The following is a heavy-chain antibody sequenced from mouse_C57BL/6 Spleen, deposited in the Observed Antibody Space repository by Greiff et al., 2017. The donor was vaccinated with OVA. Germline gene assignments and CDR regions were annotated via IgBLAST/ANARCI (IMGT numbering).Heavy chain of an antibody. Sequence: EVKLMESGEGLVKPGGSLKLSCAASGFTFSSYAMSWVRQTPEKRLEWVAYISSGGDYIYYADTVKGRITISIDNARNTLYLQMSSLKSEDTAMYYCTGEGAGYFDYWGQGTTLTVSS. CDR1: GFTFSSYA. CDR2: ISSGGDYI. V-gene: IGHV5-9-1*02. CDR3: TGEGAGYFDY. J-gene: IGHJ2*01.